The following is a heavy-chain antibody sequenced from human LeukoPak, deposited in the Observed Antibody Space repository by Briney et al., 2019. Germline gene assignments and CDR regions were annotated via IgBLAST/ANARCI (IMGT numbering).Heavy chain of an antibody. J-gene: IGHJ6*02. CDR2: MNPNSGNT. Sequence: ASVKVSCKASGYTFTSYDINWVRQATGQGLEWLRWMNPNSGNTGYAQKFQGRVTMTRNTSISTAYMELSSLRSEDTAVYYCAREDPQTTVPEGMDVWGQGTTVTVSS. V-gene: IGHV1-8*01. D-gene: IGHD4-17*01. CDR1: GYTFTSYD. CDR3: AREDPQTTVPEGMDV.